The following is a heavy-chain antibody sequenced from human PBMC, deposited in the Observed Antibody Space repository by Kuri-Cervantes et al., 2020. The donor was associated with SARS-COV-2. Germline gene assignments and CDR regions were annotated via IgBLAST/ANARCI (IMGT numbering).Heavy chain of an antibody. CDR1: GFTFNSYA. V-gene: IGHV3-23*01. CDR3: SIDGDHFSMISSDPNWFDP. Sequence: GESLKISCAASGFTFNSYAMAWVRQAPGRGLEFVSAISRGGGTSYYTDSVRGRFAISRDNSHSALSLQMHSLRPEDTAVYYCSIDGDHFSMISSDPNWFDPWGQGTLVTVSS. J-gene: IGHJ5*02. D-gene: IGHD3-3*02. CDR2: ISRGGGTS.